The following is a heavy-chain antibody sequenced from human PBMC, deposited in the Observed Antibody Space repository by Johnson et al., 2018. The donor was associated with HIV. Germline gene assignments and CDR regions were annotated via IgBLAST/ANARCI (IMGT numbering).Heavy chain of an antibody. CDR3: TTEKHAPRAFDI. J-gene: IGHJ3*02. D-gene: IGHD2-2*01. CDR1: GFTFSNAW. V-gene: IGHV3-15*01. Sequence: VQLVESGGGLVQPGGSLRLSCAASGFTFSNAWMSWVRQAPGKGPEWVGRIKSKTDGGTTDYAAPVKGRFTISRDDSKNTMYLQMNSLKTEDTAVYYCTTEKHAPRAFDIWGQGTMVTVSS. CDR2: IKSKTDGGTT.